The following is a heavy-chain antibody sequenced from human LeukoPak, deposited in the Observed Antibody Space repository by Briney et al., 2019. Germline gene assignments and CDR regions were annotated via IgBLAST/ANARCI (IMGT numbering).Heavy chain of an antibody. J-gene: IGHJ4*02. CDR3: ARVTVHGYSDY. Sequence: SETLSLTCTVSGGSISYYYWSWIRQPPGKGLEWIGYIYYSGSTKYNPSLKSRVTISVDMSKNQFSLQVSSVTAADTAVYYCARVTVHGYSDYWGQGTLVTVPS. CDR2: IYYSGST. V-gene: IGHV4-59*01. D-gene: IGHD5-24*01. CDR1: GGSISYYY.